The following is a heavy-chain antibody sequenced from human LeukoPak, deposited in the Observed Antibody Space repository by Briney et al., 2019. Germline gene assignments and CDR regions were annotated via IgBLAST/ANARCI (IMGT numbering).Heavy chain of an antibody. CDR3: ARGGGDFWSGYYQTYYYYYMDV. J-gene: IGHJ6*03. CDR2: MNPNSGNT. CDR1: GYTFTSYD. Sequence: ASVKASCKASGYTFTSYDINWVRQATGQGLEWMGWMNPNSGNTGYAQKFQGRVTMTRNTSISTAYMELSSLRSEDTAVYYCARGGGDFWSGYYQTYYYYYMDVWGKGTTVTVSS. V-gene: IGHV1-8*01. D-gene: IGHD3-3*01.